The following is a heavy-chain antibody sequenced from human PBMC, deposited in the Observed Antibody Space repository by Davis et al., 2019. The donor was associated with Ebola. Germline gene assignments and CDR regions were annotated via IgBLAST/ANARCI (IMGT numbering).Heavy chain of an antibody. V-gene: IGHV1-18*04. D-gene: IGHD3-22*01. CDR1: GYTFTSYG. CDR3: ARDLGITMIVAPYYFDY. J-gene: IGHJ4*02. Sequence: AASVKVSCKASGYTFTSYGITWVRQAPGQGLEWMGWINPHNGNTNYAQNVQGRVTMTTDTSTSTAYMEVGSLRSDDTAVYYCARDLGITMIVAPYYFDYWGQGTLVTVSS. CDR2: INPHNGNT.